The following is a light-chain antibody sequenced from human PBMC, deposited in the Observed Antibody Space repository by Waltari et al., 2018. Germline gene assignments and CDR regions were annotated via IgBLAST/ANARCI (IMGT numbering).Light chain of an antibody. CDR1: QDISNY. CDR2: DAS. Sequence: VIMTCQASQDISNYLNWYQQKPGKAPKLLIRDASNLETGVPTRFSGSQSRTDFTLTISSLQPEDVGTYYCQRYDNLPIFAFGPGTKVEIK. J-gene: IGKJ3*01. CDR3: QRYDNLPIFA. V-gene: IGKV1-33*01.